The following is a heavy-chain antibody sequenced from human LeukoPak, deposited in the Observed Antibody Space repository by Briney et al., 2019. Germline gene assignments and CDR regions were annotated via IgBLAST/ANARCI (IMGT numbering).Heavy chain of an antibody. V-gene: IGHV3-53*01. CDR2: TYTRGNS. CDR3: ARGGRGSAAVVAPRSFDI. D-gene: IGHD3-22*01. Sequence: GGTLRLSCVASGFNVSSHQMVWVRQAPGKGLEWVSLTYTRGNSYYTDSVKGRFIISRDTSKNTMDLQMNSLRPEDPALYFCARGGRGSAAVVAPRSFDIWGQGTMVAVSS. J-gene: IGHJ3*02. CDR1: GFNVSSHQ.